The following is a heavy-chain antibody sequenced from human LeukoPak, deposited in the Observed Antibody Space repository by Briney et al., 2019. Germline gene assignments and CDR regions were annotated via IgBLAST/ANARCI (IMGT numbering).Heavy chain of an antibody. D-gene: IGHD3-22*01. V-gene: IGHV1-46*01. Sequence: ASVKVSCKASGGTFSSYAISWVRQALGQGLEWMGIINPSGGSTSYAQKFQGRVTMTRDTSTSTVYMELSSLRSEDTAVYYCARGYDSSGYYPHYGYWGQGTLVTVSS. CDR2: INPSGGST. CDR1: GGTFSSYA. J-gene: IGHJ4*02. CDR3: ARGYDSSGYYPHYGY.